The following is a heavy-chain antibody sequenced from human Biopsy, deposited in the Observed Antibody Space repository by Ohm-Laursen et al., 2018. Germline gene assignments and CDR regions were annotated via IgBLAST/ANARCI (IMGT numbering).Heavy chain of an antibody. V-gene: IGHV1-2*02. CDR2: INPATGET. CDR1: GYTFNAYY. CDR3: AKPSGGVSTIGFDP. Sequence: ASVKVSCKASGYTFNAYYIHWMRQAPGQGLEWMGWINPATGETRYAQRFQGRVTMTRDTSVTTAYMQLSSLTSDDTALYYCAKPSGGVSTIGFDPWGQGTQIIVSS. D-gene: IGHD3-16*01. J-gene: IGHJ5*02.